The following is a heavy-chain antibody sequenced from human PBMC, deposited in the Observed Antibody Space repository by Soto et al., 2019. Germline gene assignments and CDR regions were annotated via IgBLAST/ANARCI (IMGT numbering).Heavy chain of an antibody. Sequence: SVKVSCKASGGTFSSYAISWVRQAPGQGLEWMGGIIPIFGTANYAQKFQGRVTITADESTSTAYMELSSLRSEDTAVYYCARDYYDSSNWFDPWGQGTLVTVSS. D-gene: IGHD3-22*01. J-gene: IGHJ5*02. V-gene: IGHV1-69*13. CDR2: IIPIFGTA. CDR1: GGTFSSYA. CDR3: ARDYYDSSNWFDP.